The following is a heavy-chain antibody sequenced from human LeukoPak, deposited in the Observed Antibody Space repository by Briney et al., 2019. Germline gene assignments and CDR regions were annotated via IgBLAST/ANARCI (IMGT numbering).Heavy chain of an antibody. D-gene: IGHD3-3*01. J-gene: IGHJ4*02. Sequence: GASVKVSCKASGYTFTGYYMHWVRQAPGQGLEWMGWINPNSGGTNYAQKFQGRVTMTRDTSISTAYMERSRLRSDDTAVYYCARTGPMSYDFWSGYFPYFDYWGQGTLVTVSS. CDR2: INPNSGGT. CDR1: GYTFTGYY. CDR3: ARTGPMSYDFWSGYFPYFDY. V-gene: IGHV1-2*02.